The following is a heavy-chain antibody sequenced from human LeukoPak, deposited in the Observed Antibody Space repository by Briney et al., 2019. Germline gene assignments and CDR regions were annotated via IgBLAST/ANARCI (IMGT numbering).Heavy chain of an antibody. CDR3: ARVVHYGSGPAVG. CDR2: ISSSGDTI. J-gene: IGHJ4*02. V-gene: IGHV3-11*01. D-gene: IGHD3-10*01. CDR1: GGSISSYY. Sequence: LSLTCTVSGGSISSYYWSWIRQAPGKGLEWVSYISSSGDTIYYADSVKGRFTISRDNAKNSVHLQMNSLRAEDTAVYYCARVVHYGSGPAVGWGQGTLVTVSS.